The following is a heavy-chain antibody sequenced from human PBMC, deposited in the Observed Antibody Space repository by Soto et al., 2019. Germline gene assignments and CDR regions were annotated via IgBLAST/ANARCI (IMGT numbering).Heavy chain of an antibody. Sequence: SETLSLTCAVYGGSFSGYYWSWIRQPPGKGLEWIGEINHSGSTNYNPSLKSRVTISVDTSKNQFSLKLSSVTAADTAVYYCARALVWAACFDYWGQGTLVTVSS. CDR3: ARALVWAACFDY. J-gene: IGHJ4*02. V-gene: IGHV4-34*01. CDR2: INHSGST. D-gene: IGHD3-16*01. CDR1: GGSFSGYY.